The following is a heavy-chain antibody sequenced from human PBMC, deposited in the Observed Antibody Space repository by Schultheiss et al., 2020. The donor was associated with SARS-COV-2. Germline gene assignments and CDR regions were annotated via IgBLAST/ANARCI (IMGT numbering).Heavy chain of an antibody. CDR3: ARLPRQLPDYYYYGMDV. CDR2: IYYSGST. Sequence: SETLSLTCTVSGGSISSGDYYWSWIRQPPGKGLEWIGYIYYSGSTYYNPSLKSRVTISVDTSKNQFSLKLSSVTAADTAVYYCARLPRQLPDYYYYGMDVWGQGTTVTVSS. V-gene: IGHV4-30-4*08. D-gene: IGHD6-6*01. J-gene: IGHJ6*02. CDR1: GGSISSGDYY.